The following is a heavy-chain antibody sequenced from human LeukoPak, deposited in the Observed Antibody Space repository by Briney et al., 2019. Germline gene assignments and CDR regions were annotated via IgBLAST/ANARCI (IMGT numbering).Heavy chain of an antibody. Sequence: GGSLRLSCVASGFTFSSYWMSWVRQAPGKGLEWVAFIRYDGNNQYFADSVKGRFTISRDNSKNTLYLQMNSLRAEDTAVYYCAKDGISSYDYWGQGTLVTVSS. J-gene: IGHJ4*02. D-gene: IGHD1-26*01. CDR1: GFTFSSYW. V-gene: IGHV3-30*02. CDR3: AKDGISSYDY. CDR2: IRYDGNNQ.